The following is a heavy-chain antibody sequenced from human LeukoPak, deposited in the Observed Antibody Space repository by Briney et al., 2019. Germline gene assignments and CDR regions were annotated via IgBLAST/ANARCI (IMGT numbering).Heavy chain of an antibody. CDR3: ARSGSCDY. CDR2: ISGSSGYI. V-gene: IGHV3-21*01. J-gene: IGHJ4*02. CDR1: GFTFSSYT. Sequence: GGSLRLSCEASGFTFSSYTMNWVRQAPGKGLEWVSSISGSSGYIYYADSVKVRFTISRDNAKNSLYVQMNSLRAEDTAVYYCARSGSCDYWGQGILVTVSS. D-gene: IGHD1-26*01.